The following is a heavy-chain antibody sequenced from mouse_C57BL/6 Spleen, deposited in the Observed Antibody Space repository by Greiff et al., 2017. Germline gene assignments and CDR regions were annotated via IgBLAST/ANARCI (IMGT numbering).Heavy chain of an antibody. Sequence: VQLQQSGAELVRPGASVKLSCTASGFNIKDYYMHWVKQRPEQGLEWIGRIDPEDGDTEYAPKFQGKATMTADTSSNTAYPQLSSLTSEDTAVYYCTPITTVGYFDYWGQGTTLTVSS. J-gene: IGHJ2*01. CDR2: IDPEDGDT. CDR3: TPITTVGYFDY. V-gene: IGHV14-1*01. D-gene: IGHD1-1*01. CDR1: GFNIKDYY.